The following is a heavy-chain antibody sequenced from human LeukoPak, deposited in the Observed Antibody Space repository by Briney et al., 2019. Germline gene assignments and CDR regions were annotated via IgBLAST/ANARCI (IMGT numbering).Heavy chain of an antibody. Sequence: GASVKVSYKASGGTFSSYAISWVRQAPGQGLEWMGWINTNTGNPTYAQGFTGRFVFSLDTSVSTAYLQISSLKAEDTAVYYCARVSMAGGYAFDIWGQGTMVTVSS. J-gene: IGHJ3*02. CDR1: GGTFSSYA. CDR2: INTNTGNP. D-gene: IGHD2/OR15-2a*01. CDR3: ARVSMAGGYAFDI. V-gene: IGHV7-4-1*02.